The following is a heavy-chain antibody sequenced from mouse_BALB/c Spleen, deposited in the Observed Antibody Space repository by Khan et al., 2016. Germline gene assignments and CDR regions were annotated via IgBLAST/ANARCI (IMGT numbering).Heavy chain of an antibody. CDR3: AREYYGSEDY. CDR2: INPDSSTI. D-gene: IGHD1-1*01. V-gene: IGHV4-1*02. J-gene: IGHJ2*01. CDR1: GFDFSRYW. Sequence: EVKLLESGGGLVQPGGSLKLSCAASGFDFSRYWMSWVRQAPGKGLEWIGEINPDSSTITYTPSLKDKFIISRDNAKNTLYLQMSKVRSEDTALYYCAREYYGSEDYWGQGTTLTVSS.